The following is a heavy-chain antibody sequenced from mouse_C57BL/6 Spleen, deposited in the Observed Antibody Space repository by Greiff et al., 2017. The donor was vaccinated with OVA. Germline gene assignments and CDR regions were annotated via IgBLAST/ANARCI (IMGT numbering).Heavy chain of an antibody. D-gene: IGHD2-4*01. CDR3: ARRGDDFTFDY. CDR2: IYPSDSET. Sequence: QVQLKQPGAELVRPGSSVKLSCKASCYTFTSYWMDWVKQRPGQGLEWIGNIYPSDSETHYNQKFKDKATLTVDKSSSTAYMQLSSLTSEDSAVYYCARRGDDFTFDYWGQGTTLTVSS. CDR1: CYTFTSYW. J-gene: IGHJ2*01. V-gene: IGHV1-61*01.